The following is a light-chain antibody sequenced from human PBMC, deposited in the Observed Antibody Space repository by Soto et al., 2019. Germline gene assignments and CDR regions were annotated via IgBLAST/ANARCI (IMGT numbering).Light chain of an antibody. J-gene: IGKJ1*01. CDR2: KVS. V-gene: IGKV2-30*01. Sequence: DVVVTQSPLALPVTLGQPASISCRSTQSLVDSDGNTYLTWLQQRPGQPPRRLIYKVSNRDSGVPDRFGGSGSVTDFTLKISGVEDEDVGVYYCLQGTHWPWTLGQGTQVEIK. CDR1: QSLVDSDGNTY. CDR3: LQGTHWPWT.